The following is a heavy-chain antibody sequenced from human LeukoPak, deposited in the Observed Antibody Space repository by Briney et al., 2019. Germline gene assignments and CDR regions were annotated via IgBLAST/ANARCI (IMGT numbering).Heavy chain of an antibody. CDR2: LYSGSST. CDR1: GFTVSSNY. D-gene: IGHD2-21*02. CDR3: ATSGGDRSADAFDI. Sequence: PGGSLRLSCAASGFTVSSNYMSWVRQAPGKGLEWVSVLYSGSSTYYADSVKGRFTVSRDNSKNTLYLQMNSLRAEDTAVYYCATSGGDRSADAFDIWGQGTMVTVSS. V-gene: IGHV3-53*01. J-gene: IGHJ3*02.